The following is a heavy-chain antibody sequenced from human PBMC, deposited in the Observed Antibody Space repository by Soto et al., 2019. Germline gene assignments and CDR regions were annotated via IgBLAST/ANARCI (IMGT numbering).Heavy chain of an antibody. CDR1: GFTFSSYS. J-gene: IGHJ6*03. D-gene: IGHD6-19*01. V-gene: IGHV3-21*01. CDR2: ISSSSSYI. Sequence: EVQLVESGGGLVKPGGSLRLSCAASGFTFSSYSMNWVRQAPGKGLEWVSSISSSSSYIYYADSVKGRFTISRDNAKNSLYLQMNSLRAEDTAVYYCARELNGYSSGIKNGAGYYYYYMDVWGKGTTVTVSS. CDR3: ARELNGYSSGIKNGAGYYYYYMDV.